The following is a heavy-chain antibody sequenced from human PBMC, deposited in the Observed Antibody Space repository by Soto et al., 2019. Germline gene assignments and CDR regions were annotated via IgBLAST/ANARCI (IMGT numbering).Heavy chain of an antibody. D-gene: IGHD4-4*01. CDR3: ARDYSNKGFDY. Sequence: PGGSLRLSCAASGFTFSSYAMSWVRQAPGKGLEWVSAISGSGGTIYSADSVKGRFTVSRDDAKNSLYLQMNSLTAEDTAVYYCARDYSNKGFDYWGHGTLVTVSS. V-gene: IGHV3-23*01. CDR2: ISGSGGTI. J-gene: IGHJ4*01. CDR1: GFTFSSYA.